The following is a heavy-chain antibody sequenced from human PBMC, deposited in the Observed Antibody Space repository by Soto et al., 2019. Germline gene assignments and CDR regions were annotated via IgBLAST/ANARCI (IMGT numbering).Heavy chain of an antibody. CDR3: ATGRLREHAFDV. J-gene: IGHJ3*01. D-gene: IGHD4-17*01. V-gene: IGHV3-53*01. Sequence: DVQVEESGGGLIQHGGSLRRSCAASGLIVNCKKYLTWVRQAPGTGLEWLSAVYSASGTFYAYSVKGRFTVSLDNVKNTVYLQMNSLRAEDTSVYYFATGRLREHAFDVMGPGTGVSVS. CDR2: VYSASGT. CDR1: GLIVNCKKY.